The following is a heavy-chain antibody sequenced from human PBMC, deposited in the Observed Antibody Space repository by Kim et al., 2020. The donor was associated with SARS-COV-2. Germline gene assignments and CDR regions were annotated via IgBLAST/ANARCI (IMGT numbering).Heavy chain of an antibody. CDR3: ARDLSGWTFDY. CDR2: ISSSSSYI. J-gene: IGHJ4*02. D-gene: IGHD6-19*01. CDR1: GFTFSSYS. V-gene: IGHV3-21*01. Sequence: GGSLRLSCAASGFTFSSYSMNWVRQAPGKGLEWVSSISSSSSYIYYADSVKGRFTISRDNAKNSLYLQMNSLRAEDTAVYYCARDLSGWTFDYWGQGTLVTVSS.